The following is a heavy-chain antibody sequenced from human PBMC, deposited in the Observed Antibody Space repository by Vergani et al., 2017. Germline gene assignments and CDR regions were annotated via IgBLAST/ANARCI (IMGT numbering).Heavy chain of an antibody. CDR3: ARVNTETNGHLYYYYYMDV. CDR2: IDHTGRP. CDR1: GGSFTSYH. Sequence: QVQLQQWGGGLLKPSETLSLTCVVNGGSFTSYHWTLIRQSPGEGLGWVGDIDHTGRPDYNPSLKRRLTMSVDKSRNQFSLTLNSVTATDTAIYFCARVNTETNGHLYYYYYMDVWGQGTAVTVS. D-gene: IGHD4-11*01. J-gene: IGHJ6*03. V-gene: IGHV4-34*01.